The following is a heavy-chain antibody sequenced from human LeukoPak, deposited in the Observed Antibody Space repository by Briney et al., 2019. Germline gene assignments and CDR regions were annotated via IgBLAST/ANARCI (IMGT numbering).Heavy chain of an antibody. J-gene: IGHJ4*02. CDR2: IYSGGST. CDR1: GFTVSTSY. Sequence: GGSLRLSCAASGFTVSTSYISWVRQAPGKGLDWVSVIYSGGSTYYADSVKGRFTISRDNSKNTLYLQMNGLRAEDTAVYYCAREAFSGLRGYFFDYWGQGTLVTVSS. V-gene: IGHV3-53*01. CDR3: AREAFSGLRGYFFDY.